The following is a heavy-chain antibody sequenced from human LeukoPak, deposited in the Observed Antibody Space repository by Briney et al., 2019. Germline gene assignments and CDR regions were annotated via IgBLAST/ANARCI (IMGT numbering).Heavy chain of an antibody. V-gene: IGHV1-2*02. J-gene: IGHJ5*02. CDR2: INPNSGGT. D-gene: IGHD1-26*01. Sequence: AAVTVSFKASGYTFTDYYMHWVGQAPGEGGEGMGWINPNSGGTNYAQKFQGRVTMTRDTSISTAYMELSRLRSDDTAVYYCARGRLSVGATQDWFDPWGQGTLVTVSS. CDR3: ARGRLSVGATQDWFDP. CDR1: GYTFTDYY.